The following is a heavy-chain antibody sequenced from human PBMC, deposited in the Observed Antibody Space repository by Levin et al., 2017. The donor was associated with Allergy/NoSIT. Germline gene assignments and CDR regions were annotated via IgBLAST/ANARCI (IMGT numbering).Heavy chain of an antibody. CDR1: GFTFSTNV. Sequence: GGSLRLSCAASGFTFSTNVLIWVRQAPGKGLQWVSTITYNGDTTYYADSVKGRFTISRDISKDTLYLQMNSLRAEDTAVYYCARGLFSGSLYRAFDMWGQGTMVTVSS. D-gene: IGHD1-26*01. CDR3: ARGLFSGSLYRAFDM. V-gene: IGHV3-23*01. CDR2: ITYNGDTT. J-gene: IGHJ3*02.